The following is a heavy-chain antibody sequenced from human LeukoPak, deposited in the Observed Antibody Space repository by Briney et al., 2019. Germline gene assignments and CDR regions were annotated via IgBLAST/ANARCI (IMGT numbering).Heavy chain of an antibody. CDR3: ARSQPYYDYVWGSYRSIDY. CDR2: IRSSSSTI. CDR1: GFTFSSYS. V-gene: IGHV3-48*01. D-gene: IGHD3-16*02. J-gene: IGHJ4*02. Sequence: GGSLRLSCAASGFTFSSYSMNWVRQAPGKGLEWVSYIRSSSSTIYYADSVKGRFTISRDNAKNSLYLQMNSLRAEDTAVYYCARSQPYYDYVWGSYRSIDYWGQGTLVTVSS.